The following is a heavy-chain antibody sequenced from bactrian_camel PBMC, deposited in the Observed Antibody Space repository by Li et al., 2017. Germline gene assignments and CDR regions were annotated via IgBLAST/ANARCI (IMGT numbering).Heavy chain of an antibody. V-gene: IGHV3S53*01. J-gene: IGHJ4*01. D-gene: IGHD4*01. Sequence: HVQLVESGGGLVQSGGSLRLSCAASGYAYSTYCMGWFRQAPGKEREGVASITFYGVTNYADSVKGRFTISQDNAKNTVYLQMNSLKSEDTAMYNCAATGWYYNEHGCTFRVTHSSDYNYWGRGTQVTVS. CDR1: GYAYSTYC. CDR2: ITFYGVT. CDR3: AATGWYYNEHGCTFRVTHSSDYNY.